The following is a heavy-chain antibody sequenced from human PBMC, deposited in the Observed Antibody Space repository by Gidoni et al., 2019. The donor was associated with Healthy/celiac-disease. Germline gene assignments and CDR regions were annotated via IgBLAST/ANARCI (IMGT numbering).Heavy chain of an antibody. V-gene: IGHV1-69*06. CDR3: ASSGRMVYAYFDY. Sequence: QVQLVQSGAAVKKPGSSVKVSCKASGGTFSSYAISWVRQAPGQGLEWMGGIIPIFGTADDAPKFQGRVTITADKSTSTAYMELGSLRSEDTAVYYCASSGRMVYAYFDYWGQGTLVTVSS. CDR2: IIPIFGTA. J-gene: IGHJ4*02. CDR1: GGTFSSYA. D-gene: IGHD2-8*01.